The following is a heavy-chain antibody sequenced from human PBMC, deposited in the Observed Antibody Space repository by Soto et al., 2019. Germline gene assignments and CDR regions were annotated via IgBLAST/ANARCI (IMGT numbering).Heavy chain of an antibody. J-gene: IGHJ3*01. Sequence: VKFSCKASGYTLISYYMHWVRQAPGQGLEWMGMVDPSGGSTRFAQNFQDRVTMTSDTSTSTVYMELSSLRSEDTAVYYCATVYFDSSGYASGDAFAFWGQGTLVTVSS. CDR1: GYTLISYY. D-gene: IGHD3-22*01. CDR2: VDPSGGST. CDR3: ATVYFDSSGYASGDAFAF. V-gene: IGHV1-46*01.